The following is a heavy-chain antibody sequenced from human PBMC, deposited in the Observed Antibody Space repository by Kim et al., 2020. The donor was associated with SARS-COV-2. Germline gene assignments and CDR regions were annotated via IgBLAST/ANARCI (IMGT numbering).Heavy chain of an antibody. Sequence: GGSLRLSCAVSGFSFSDYYMSWIRQAPGRGLEWVSYISGSRSDTNYADSVKGRLSISRDDAKNSLYLQMNSLRAEDTAVYYCARGRLRYFDWLTDWGQGTLVTVSS. D-gene: IGHD3-9*01. V-gene: IGHV3-11*05. J-gene: IGHJ4*02. CDR3: ARGRLRYFDWLTD. CDR2: ISGSRSDT. CDR1: GFSFSDYY.